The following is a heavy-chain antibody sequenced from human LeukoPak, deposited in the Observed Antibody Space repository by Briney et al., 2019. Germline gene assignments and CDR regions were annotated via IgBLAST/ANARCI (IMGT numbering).Heavy chain of an antibody. CDR2: IVVGSGNT. CDR3: AREDKGATEAFDI. D-gene: IGHD1-26*01. J-gene: IGHJ3*02. Sequence: GASVKVSCKASGFTFTSSAMQWVRQARGQRLEWIGWIVVGSGNTNYAQKFQERVTITRDMSTSTAYMELSSLRSEDTAVYYCAREDKGATEAFDIWGQGTLVTVSS. V-gene: IGHV1-58*02. CDR1: GFTFTSSA.